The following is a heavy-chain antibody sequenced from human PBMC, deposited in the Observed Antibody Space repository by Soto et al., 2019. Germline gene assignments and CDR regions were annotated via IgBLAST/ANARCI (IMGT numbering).Heavy chain of an antibody. D-gene: IGHD6-13*01. CDR2: LYYSGST. CDR3: AREQLVGDYFDY. CDR1: GGSISSGGNY. Sequence: SETLSLTCTVSGGSISSGGNYWSCIRHHPGKGLEWIGYLYYSGSTYYNPSLKSRVTISVDTSKNQFSLKLSSVTAADTAVYYCAREQLVGDYFDYWGQGTLVTVSS. J-gene: IGHJ4*02. V-gene: IGHV4-31*03.